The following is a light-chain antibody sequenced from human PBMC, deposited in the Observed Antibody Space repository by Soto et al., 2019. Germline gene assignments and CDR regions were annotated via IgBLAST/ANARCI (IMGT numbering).Light chain of an antibody. V-gene: IGKV1-39*01. CDR2: TSG. CDR3: QPTYTTPYT. CDR1: QRVTTY. Sequence: IQMTQSPSSLSASVGDRVTITCRASQRVTTYVNWYQQKPGGAPKLLITTSGTLQRGVPSRFSGSGSGPDVTLTITTLQPGDFATSFCQPTYTTPYTFGQGTKLAI. J-gene: IGKJ2*01.